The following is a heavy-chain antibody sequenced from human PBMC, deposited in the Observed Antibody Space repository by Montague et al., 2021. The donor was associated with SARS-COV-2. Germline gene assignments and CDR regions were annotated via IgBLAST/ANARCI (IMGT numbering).Heavy chain of an antibody. CDR3: ATIGDTVVRAVRYHYYAMDL. Sequence: SVKVTCKVSGNSLSQFSIHWVRQAPGKGLEWLGGFDPEDGETINAQKFQGRLTMTEDRSTDTAYMELSSLRSDDTAVYYCATIGDTVVRAVRYHYYAMDLWGQGTTVIVSS. CDR2: FDPEDGET. D-gene: IGHD3-10*01. CDR1: GNSLSQFS. V-gene: IGHV1-24*01. J-gene: IGHJ6*02.